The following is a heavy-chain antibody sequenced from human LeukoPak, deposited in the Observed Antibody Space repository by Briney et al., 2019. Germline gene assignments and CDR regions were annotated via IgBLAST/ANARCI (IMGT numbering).Heavy chain of an antibody. V-gene: IGHV3-33*08. Sequence: GGSLRLSCAASGFTFSNAWMSWVRQAPGKGLEWVAVIWYDGSNKYYADSVEGRFTISRDNSKNTLYLQMNSLRAEDTAVYYCARDGEWELRLFDYWGQGTLVTVSS. J-gene: IGHJ4*02. CDR3: ARDGEWELRLFDY. CDR2: IWYDGSNK. CDR1: GFTFSNAW. D-gene: IGHD1-26*01.